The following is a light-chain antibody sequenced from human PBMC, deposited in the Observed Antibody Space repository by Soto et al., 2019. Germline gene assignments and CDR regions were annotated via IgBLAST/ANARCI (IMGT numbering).Light chain of an antibody. Sequence: EIVLTQSPGTLSLSPGERATLSCRASQSVSSSYLAWYQQKPGQAPRLLIYGASSRATGIPDMFSGSGSGTDFTLTISRLEPEYFAVYYCQQYGSSPRTFGQGTKVEIK. CDR3: QQYGSSPRT. V-gene: IGKV3-20*01. CDR2: GAS. J-gene: IGKJ1*01. CDR1: QSVSSSY.